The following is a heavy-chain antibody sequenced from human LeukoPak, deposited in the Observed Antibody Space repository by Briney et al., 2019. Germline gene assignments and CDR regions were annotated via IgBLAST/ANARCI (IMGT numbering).Heavy chain of an antibody. Sequence: PGGSLRLSCAASGFTFSSNAMHWVRQAPGKGLEWVSGISWNGRNTAYAESLKGRFTISRDNAKNSLYLQMNSLRAEDTAFYYCARVQQYDKFDYWGQGTLVTVSS. CDR3: ARVQQYDKFDY. J-gene: IGHJ4*02. D-gene: IGHD3-22*01. CDR2: ISWNGRNT. CDR1: GFTFSSNA. V-gene: IGHV3-20*04.